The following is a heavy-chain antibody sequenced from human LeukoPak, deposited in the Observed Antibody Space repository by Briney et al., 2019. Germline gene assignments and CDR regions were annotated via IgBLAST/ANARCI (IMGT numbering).Heavy chain of an antibody. CDR1: GFTFSTYA. Sequence: GGSLRLSCAASGFTFSTYAMNWVRQAPGKGLEWVSAISGSATGSVTTYYTDSVKGRFTISRDNSKNTLYLQMNSLRAEDTAVYYCAKSTMCSSTSCRAYYYYYMDVWGKGTTVTISS. CDR2: ISGSATGSVTT. D-gene: IGHD2-2*01. CDR3: AKSTMCSSTSCRAYYYYYMDV. V-gene: IGHV3-23*01. J-gene: IGHJ6*03.